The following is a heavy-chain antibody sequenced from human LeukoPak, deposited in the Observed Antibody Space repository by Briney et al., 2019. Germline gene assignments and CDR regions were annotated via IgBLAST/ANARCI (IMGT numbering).Heavy chain of an antibody. D-gene: IGHD2-21*01. J-gene: IGHJ4*02. CDR1: GGSISSGDYY. CDR3: ARALRISTPRGRGVSPLDY. CDR2: IYYSGST. V-gene: IGHV4-30-4*08. Sequence: SQTLSLTCTVSGGSISSGDYYWSWIRRPPGKGLEWIGYIYYSGSTYYNPSLKSRVTISVDTSKNQFSLKLSSVTAADTAVYYCARALRISTPRGRGVSPLDYWGQGTLVTASS.